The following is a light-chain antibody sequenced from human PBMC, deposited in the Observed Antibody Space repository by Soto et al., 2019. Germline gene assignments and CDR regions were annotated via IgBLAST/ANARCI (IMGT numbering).Light chain of an antibody. V-gene: IGKV1-39*01. CDR1: QTVISY. Sequence: DIQLTQSPSSLSSSVGDRVTITCRARQTVISYLNWYQQKPGQAPKLLISATTHLQSGVPSRFSGSGSGTEFTLTISSLHPEDFATVFCQQNYGTPPYTFGQGTELEIK. CDR3: QQNYGTPPYT. J-gene: IGKJ2*01. CDR2: ATT.